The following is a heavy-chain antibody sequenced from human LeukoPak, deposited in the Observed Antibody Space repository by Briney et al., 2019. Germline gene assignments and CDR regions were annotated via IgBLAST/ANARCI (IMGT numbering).Heavy chain of an antibody. CDR1: GFTFSSYS. J-gene: IGHJ4*02. Sequence: GGSLRLSCAASGFTFSSYSMNWVRQAPGKGLEWVSSISSTNYIYYADSVKGRFTISRDIAKNSLYLQMNSLRAEDTAVYYCARDDGDYYDSSGLGNYYFDYWGQGTLVTVSS. CDR3: ARDDGDYYDSSGLGNYYFDY. D-gene: IGHD3-22*01. CDR2: ISSTNYI. V-gene: IGHV3-21*01.